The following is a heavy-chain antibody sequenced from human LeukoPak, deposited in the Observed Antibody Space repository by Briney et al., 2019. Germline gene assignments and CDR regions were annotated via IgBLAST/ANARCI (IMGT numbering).Heavy chain of an antibody. Sequence: ASVNLSCKASGYTFTNYGISWVRQAPGQGLEWVGWISAYNGNTNYAQKYQGRGTMTTDTSTITTYRELRSLRSDDTAVYYCARCVGIEGGDSAYDIWGQGTLVTVSS. CDR2: ISAYNGNT. D-gene: IGHD5-12*01. CDR1: GYTFTNYG. V-gene: IGHV1-18*01. J-gene: IGHJ4*02. CDR3: ARCVGIEGGDSAYDI.